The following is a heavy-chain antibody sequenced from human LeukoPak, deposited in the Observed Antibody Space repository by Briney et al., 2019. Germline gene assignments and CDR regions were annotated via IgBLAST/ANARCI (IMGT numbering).Heavy chain of an antibody. CDR1: GFPFSSYA. D-gene: IGHD6-13*01. CDR3: ARDHTIAAADY. CDR2: IKQDGSEK. J-gene: IGHJ4*02. Sequence: GGSLRLSCAASGFPFSSYAMSWVRQAPGKGLEWVANIKQDGSEKYYVDSVKGRFTISRDNAKNSLYLQMNSLRAEDTAVYYCARDHTIAAADYWGQGTLVTVSS. V-gene: IGHV3-7*03.